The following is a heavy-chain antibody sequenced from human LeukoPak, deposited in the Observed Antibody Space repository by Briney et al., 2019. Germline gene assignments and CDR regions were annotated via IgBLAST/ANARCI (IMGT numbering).Heavy chain of an antibody. CDR1: GFTLSNYW. J-gene: IGHJ4*02. V-gene: IGHV4-34*01. D-gene: IGHD5-18*01. Sequence: GSLRLSCEGFGFTLSNYWMTWVRQAPGKGLEWIGEINHSGSTNYNPSLKSRVTISVDTSKNQFSLKLSSVTAADTAVYYCARTPPRDTAMVTAVDYWGQGTLVTVSS. CDR3: ARTPPRDTAMVTAVDY. CDR2: INHSGST.